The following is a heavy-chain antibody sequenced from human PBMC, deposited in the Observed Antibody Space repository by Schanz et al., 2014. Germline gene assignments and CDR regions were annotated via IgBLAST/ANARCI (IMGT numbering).Heavy chain of an antibody. D-gene: IGHD1-1*01. CDR2: IYYSGST. CDR3: ARGGRTTYNYYYGMDV. Sequence: QVPLQESGPGLVKPSQTLSLTCAVSGGSISSGGYSWNWIRQPPGKGLEWIVYIYYSGSTYYNPSLKSRVTISGDTSKNQFSLKLSSVPAADTAVYYCARGGRTTYNYYYGMDVWGQGTTVTVSS. J-gene: IGHJ6*02. V-gene: IGHV4-30-4*07. CDR1: GGSISSGGYS.